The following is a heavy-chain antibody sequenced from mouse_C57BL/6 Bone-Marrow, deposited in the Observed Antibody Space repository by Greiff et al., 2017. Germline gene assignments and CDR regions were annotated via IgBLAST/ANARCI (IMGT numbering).Heavy chain of an antibody. CDR1: GFTFSSYA. CDR2: ISDGGSYT. CDR3: ARVLYDAWLAY. V-gene: IGHV5-4*01. J-gene: IGHJ3*01. D-gene: IGHD2-3*01. Sequence: EVQVVESGGGLVKPGGSLKLSCAASGFTFSSYAMSWVRQTPEKRLEWVATISDGGSYTYYPDNVKGRFTISRDNATNNLYLQMSHLKSEDTAMYYCARVLYDAWLAYWGQGTLVTVSA.